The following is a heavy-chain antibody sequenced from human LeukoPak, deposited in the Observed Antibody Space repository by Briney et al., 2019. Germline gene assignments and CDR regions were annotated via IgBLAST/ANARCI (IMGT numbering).Heavy chain of an antibody. V-gene: IGHV3-48*01. J-gene: IGHJ6*02. CDR1: GFTFSSYS. D-gene: IGHD3-3*01. CDR2: ISSSSSTI. Sequence: PGGSLRLSCAASGFTFSSYSMNWVRQAPGKGLEWVSYISSSSSTIYYADSVKGRFTISRDNAKNSLYLQMNSLRAEDTAVYYCARDAEYYDFWSGNYYYYGMDVWGQGTTVTVSS. CDR3: ARDAEYYDFWSGNYYYYGMDV.